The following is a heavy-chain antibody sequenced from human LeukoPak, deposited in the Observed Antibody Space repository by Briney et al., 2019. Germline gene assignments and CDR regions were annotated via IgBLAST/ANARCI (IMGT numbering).Heavy chain of an antibody. CDR3: AKGVNTISFTFDY. Sequence: GGSLRLSCAASGFIFHDYSMHWVRQTPGKGLEWVSLISGDGVTTYYADSVKGRFTISRDNHEDSLYLQMNSLKPEDTAFYYCAKGVNTISFTFDYWGQGTLVTVSS. CDR1: GFIFHDYS. J-gene: IGHJ4*02. D-gene: IGHD3-22*01. V-gene: IGHV3-43*02. CDR2: ISGDGVTT.